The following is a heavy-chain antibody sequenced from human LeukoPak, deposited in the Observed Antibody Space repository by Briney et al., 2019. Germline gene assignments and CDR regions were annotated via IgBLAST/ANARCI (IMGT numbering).Heavy chain of an antibody. V-gene: IGHV4-39*01. CDR3: ARHDEIAVFRNGLDV. J-gene: IGHJ6*02. CDR1: GGSISSYY. D-gene: IGHD6-19*01. Sequence: SETLSLTCTVSGGSISSYYWSWIRQPPGKGLEWIGSIYYSGSTYYNPSLKSRVTISVDTSKNQFSLKLSSVTAADTAVYYCARHDEIAVFRNGLDVWGQGTTVTVS. CDR2: IYYSGST.